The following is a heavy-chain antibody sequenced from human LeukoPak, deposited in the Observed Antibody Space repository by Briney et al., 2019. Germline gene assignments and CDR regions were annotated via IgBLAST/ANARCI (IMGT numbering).Heavy chain of an antibody. V-gene: IGHV3-23*01. J-gene: IGHJ6*02. Sequence: GGSLRLSCAASGFTFSICAMGWVRQAPGKGLEWVSLIDSSGGGTYYTDSVKGRFTISRDNSKNTLYLQMNSLRAEDTAVYYCARDFSAVRSNYYYYGMDVWGQGTTVTVSS. CDR1: GFTFSICA. D-gene: IGHD2/OR15-2a*01. CDR2: IDSSGGGT. CDR3: ARDFSAVRSNYYYYGMDV.